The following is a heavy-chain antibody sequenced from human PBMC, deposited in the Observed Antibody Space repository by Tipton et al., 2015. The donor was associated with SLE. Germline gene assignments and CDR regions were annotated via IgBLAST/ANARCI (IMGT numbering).Heavy chain of an antibody. CDR1: GGSISRGTYY. CDR2: FYTNGRP. V-gene: IGHV4-61*02. D-gene: IGHD2-2*01. CDR3: ARERYCSGASCYAPDY. Sequence: LRLSCTVSGGSISRGTYYWSWIRQPAGKGLESIGRFYTNGRPTSNPSLKSRVTISVDTSKNQFSLKLKSVTAADSAVYYCARERYCSGASCYAPDYWGQGTLVTVSS. J-gene: IGHJ4*02.